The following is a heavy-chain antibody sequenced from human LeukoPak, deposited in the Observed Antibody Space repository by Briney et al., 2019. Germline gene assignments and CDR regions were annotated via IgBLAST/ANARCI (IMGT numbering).Heavy chain of an antibody. CDR3: ARDPGGKRWLRLGD. J-gene: IGHJ4*02. Sequence: PGGSLRLSCAASGFAFSNYTMNWVRQAPGKGLEWVSYISDSGITTHYADTVKGRFTISRDNGKNSLYLQMTSLRAEDTAVYYCARDPGGKRWLRLGDWGQGTLVTVSS. V-gene: IGHV3-48*01. CDR2: ISDSGITT. CDR1: GFAFSNYT. D-gene: IGHD5-24*01.